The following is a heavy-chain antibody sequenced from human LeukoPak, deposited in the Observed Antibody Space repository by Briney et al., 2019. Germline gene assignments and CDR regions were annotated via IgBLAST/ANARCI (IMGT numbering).Heavy chain of an antibody. J-gene: IGHJ6*02. V-gene: IGHV4-34*01. D-gene: IGHD3-9*01. CDR3: ARVQTYYDILTGYPNYYYGMDV. CDR2: INHSGST. CDR1: GGSFSGYY. Sequence: SETLSLTCAVYGGSFSGYYWSWIRQPPGKGLEWIGEINHSGSTNYNPSLKSRVTISVDTSKNQFSLKLSSVTAADTAVYYCARVQTYYDILTGYPNYYYGMDVWGQGTTVTVSS.